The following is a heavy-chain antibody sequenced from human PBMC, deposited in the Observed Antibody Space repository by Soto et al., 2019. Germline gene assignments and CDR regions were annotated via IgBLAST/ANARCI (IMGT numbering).Heavy chain of an antibody. J-gene: IGHJ4*02. CDR3: AKNYYFDS. V-gene: IGHV3-23*01. CDR2: INTDGST. CDR1: GFTFSSYA. Sequence: EVQLLASGGGLIQPGGSLRLSCATSGFTFSSYAMSWARQAPGTGLEWVSSINTDGSTYYTDSVKGRFTISRDNSRNTLYLQMNNLRAEDTAIYYCAKNYYFDSWGQGTLVTVSS.